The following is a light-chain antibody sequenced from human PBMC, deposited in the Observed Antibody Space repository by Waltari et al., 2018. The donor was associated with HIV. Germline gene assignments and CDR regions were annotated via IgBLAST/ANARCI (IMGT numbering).Light chain of an antibody. CDR3: CSYTISSTVGL. CDR1: SIDVGGYNY. CDR2: DVR. J-gene: IGLJ2*01. V-gene: IGLV2-14*03. Sequence: QSALTHPASVSGSPGQSITIPCTGTSIDVGGYNYVSWYQPHPGKAPELRLYDVRNRQAGVSSLFEGSHFVNTASLAISGLPAEEAADYCCCSYTISSTVGLFGGGTKLTVL.